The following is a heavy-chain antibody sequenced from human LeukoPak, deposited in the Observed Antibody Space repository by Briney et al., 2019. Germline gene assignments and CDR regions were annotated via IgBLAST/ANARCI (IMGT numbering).Heavy chain of an antibody. CDR2: IKSKTDGGTT. D-gene: IGHD6-13*01. CDR3: TTSQYSSTAPEGI. Sequence: PGRSLRLSCSASGFTFDDYAVSWFRQAPGKGLEWVGRIKSKTDGGTTDYAAPVKGRFTISRDDSKNTLYLQMNSLKTEDTAVYYCTTSQYSSTAPEGIWGQGTMVTVSS. V-gene: IGHV3-15*01. CDR1: GFTFDDYA. J-gene: IGHJ3*02.